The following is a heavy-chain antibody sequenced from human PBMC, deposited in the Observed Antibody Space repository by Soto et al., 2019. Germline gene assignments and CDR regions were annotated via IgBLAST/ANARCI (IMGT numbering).Heavy chain of an antibody. Sequence: ASVKVSCKASGYTFTSYAMHWVRQAPGQRLEWMGWINAGNGNTKYSQKFQGRVTITRDTSASTAYMELSSLRSEDTAVYYCTTGLSNGYYNFDYWGQGTPVTVSS. D-gene: IGHD3-22*01. CDR2: INAGNGNT. J-gene: IGHJ4*02. CDR3: TTGLSNGYYNFDY. V-gene: IGHV1-3*01. CDR1: GYTFTSYA.